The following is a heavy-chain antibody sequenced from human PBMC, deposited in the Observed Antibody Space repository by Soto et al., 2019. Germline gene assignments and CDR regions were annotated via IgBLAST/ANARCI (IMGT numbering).Heavy chain of an antibody. CDR3: ATGFYCGGDCYSGPGY. V-gene: IGHV1-24*01. CDR1: GYTLTELS. J-gene: IGHJ4*02. D-gene: IGHD2-21*02. Sequence: ASVKVSCKVSGYTLTELSLHWVRQAPGKGLEWMGGFDPEDGETIYAQKFQGRVTMTEDTSTDTAYMELSSLRSEDTAVYYCATGFYCGGDCYSGPGYWGQGTLVTVSS. CDR2: FDPEDGET.